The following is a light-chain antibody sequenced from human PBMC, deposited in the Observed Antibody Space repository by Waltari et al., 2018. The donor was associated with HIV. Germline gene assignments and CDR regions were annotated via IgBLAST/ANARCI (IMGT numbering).Light chain of an antibody. J-gene: IGKJ5*01. CDR3: KQYNSYPLS. V-gene: IGKV1-16*01. CDR1: QGVSYR. Sequence: DIHMTQSPSSLSASVGDRVTITCRASQGVSYRLAWYQQTPGKAPKSLIHAASDLQTGVPSRFSGSGSGTEFTLTISNLQPEDFATYYCKQYNSYPLSFGQGTRLEI. CDR2: AAS.